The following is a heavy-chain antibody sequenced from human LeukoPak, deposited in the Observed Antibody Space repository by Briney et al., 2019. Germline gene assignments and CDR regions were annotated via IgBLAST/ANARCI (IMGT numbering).Heavy chain of an antibody. D-gene: IGHD6-19*01. CDR1: GYTFTNYW. CDR3: ARHRSVISGKWYLDL. V-gene: IGHV5-51*01. J-gene: IGHJ2*01. CDR2: IYPDDSDS. Sequence: GESLKISCTSSGYTFTNYWIGWVRQMPGKGLEWMGIIYPDDSDSRYSPSFQGQVTVSVDKFINTAYLPSSSLKASDTAMYYCARHRSVISGKWYLDLWGRGTLVTVSS.